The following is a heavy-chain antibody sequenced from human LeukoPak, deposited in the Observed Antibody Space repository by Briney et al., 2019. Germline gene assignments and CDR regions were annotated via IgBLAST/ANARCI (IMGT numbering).Heavy chain of an antibody. Sequence: SETLSLTCAVYGGSFSGYYWSWIRQPPGKGLEWVGEINHSGSTNYNPSLKSRVTISVDTSKNQFSLKLSSVTAADTAVYYCARGGRSWCSSTGCPPVRDYWGQGTLVTVSS. J-gene: IGHJ4*02. D-gene: IGHD2-2*01. CDR3: ARGGRSWCSSTGCPPVRDY. CDR2: INHSGST. CDR1: GGSFSGYY. V-gene: IGHV4-34*01.